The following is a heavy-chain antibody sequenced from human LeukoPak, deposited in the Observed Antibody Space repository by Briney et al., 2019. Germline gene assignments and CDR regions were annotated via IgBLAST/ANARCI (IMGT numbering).Heavy chain of an antibody. D-gene: IGHD1-26*01. CDR2: FHDCETT. Sequence: PSQTLSLTCAVYGGSFSGYYWSWIRQPPRKGLEWIGFFHDCETTNHNPFLRSRGSISLDTSKNQVSLWLRSVTAADTAVYYCARGDASGRPGIGFDFWGQGTLVTVSS. V-gene: IGHV4-59*01. CDR3: ARGDASGRPGIGFDF. J-gene: IGHJ4*02. CDR1: GGSFSGYY.